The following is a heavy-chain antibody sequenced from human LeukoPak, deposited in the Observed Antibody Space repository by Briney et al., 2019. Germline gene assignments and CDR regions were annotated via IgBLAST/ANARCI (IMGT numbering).Heavy chain of an antibody. V-gene: IGHV4-39*01. D-gene: IGHD6-19*01. CDR3: ARHIDSVAGNYFDY. J-gene: IGHJ4*02. CDR1: GGSISSSSYY. Sequence: SETLSLTCTVSGGSISSSSYYWGWIRQPPGKGLEWIGSIYYSGSTYYNPSLKSRVTISVDTSKNQFSLKLSSVTAADTAVYCCARHIDSVAGNYFDYWGQGTLVTVSS. CDR2: IYYSGST.